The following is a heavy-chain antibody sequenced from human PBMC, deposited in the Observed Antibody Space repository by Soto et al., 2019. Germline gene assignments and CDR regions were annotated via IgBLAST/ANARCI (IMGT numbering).Heavy chain of an antibody. D-gene: IGHD1-26*01. J-gene: IGHJ5*02. Sequence: EVQLLESGGGLVQPGGSLRLSCAASGFTFSSYAMNWVRQAPGKGLEWVSTISGSGGSTYYADSVKGRFTISRDNSKNPLYLQMSSLRAEETAGYYCGKGSHWEPFRNWFDPWGQGTLFTVSS. CDR3: GKGSHWEPFRNWFDP. CDR1: GFTFSSYA. CDR2: ISGSGGST. V-gene: IGHV3-23*01.